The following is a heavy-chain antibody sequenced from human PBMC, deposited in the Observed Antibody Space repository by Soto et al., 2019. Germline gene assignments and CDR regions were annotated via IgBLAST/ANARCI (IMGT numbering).Heavy chain of an antibody. CDR2: ISGSGGST. V-gene: IGHV3-23*01. CDR1: GFTFSSYA. Sequence: EVQLLESGGGLVQPGGSLRLSCAASGFTFSSYAMSWVRQAPGKGLEWVSAISGSGGSTYYADSVKGRFTISRDNAQNRLYLQMKSLRAEDTAVYYCAAIGNWNYDSGDNWFDPWGQGTLVTVSS. CDR3: AAIGNWNYDSGDNWFDP. J-gene: IGHJ5*02. D-gene: IGHD1-7*01.